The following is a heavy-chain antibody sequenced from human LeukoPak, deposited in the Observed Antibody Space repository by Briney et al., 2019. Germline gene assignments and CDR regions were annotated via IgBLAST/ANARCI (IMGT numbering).Heavy chain of an antibody. CDR2: ISGSGGST. V-gene: IGHV3-23*01. Sequence: GGSLRLSCAASGFTFSSYAMSWVRQAPGKGLEWVSAISGSGGSTYYADSVKGRFTISRDNSKNTLYLQMISLRAEDTAVYYCAKQEAPPGSAYWGQGTLVTVSS. CDR1: GFTFSSYA. J-gene: IGHJ4*02. D-gene: IGHD3-10*01. CDR3: AKQEAPPGSAY.